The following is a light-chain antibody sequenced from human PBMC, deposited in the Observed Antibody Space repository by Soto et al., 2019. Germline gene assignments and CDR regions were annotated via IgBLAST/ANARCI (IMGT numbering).Light chain of an antibody. J-gene: IGKJ1*01. CDR1: QSISSW. CDR2: DAS. CDR3: QQYNSYST. Sequence: DIQMTQSPSTLSASVGDGVTITCRASQSISSWVAWYQQKPGEAPKLLIFDASSLGSGVPSRFSGSGSGTEFTLTISGLQPDDFATYYCQQYNSYSTFAQGTKVDIK. V-gene: IGKV1-5*01.